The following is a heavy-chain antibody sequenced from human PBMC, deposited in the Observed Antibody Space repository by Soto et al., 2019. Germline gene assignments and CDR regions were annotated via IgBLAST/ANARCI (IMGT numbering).Heavy chain of an antibody. J-gene: IGHJ6*02. V-gene: IGHV3-49*04. CDR2: IRSKAYGGTT. CDR3: TRDGSNYDFWSGYFGYYYGMDV. D-gene: IGHD3-3*01. Sequence: GGSLRLSCTASGFTFGDYAMSWVRQAPGKGLEWVGFIRSKAYGGTTEYAASVKGRFTTSRDDSKSIAYLQMNSLKTEDTAVYYCTRDGSNYDFWSGYFGYYYGMDVWGQGTTVTVSS. CDR1: GFTFGDYA.